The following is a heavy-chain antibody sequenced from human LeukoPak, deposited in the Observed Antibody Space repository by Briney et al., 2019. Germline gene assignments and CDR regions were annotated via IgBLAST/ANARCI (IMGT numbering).Heavy chain of an antibody. CDR2: IYTSGST. D-gene: IGHD3/OR15-3a*01. CDR1: GGSISSGSYY. J-gene: IGHJ4*02. CDR3: AREVEVLSIFGPVYFDY. V-gene: IGHV4-61*02. Sequence: SETLSLTCTVSGGSISSGSYYWSWIRQPAGKGLEWIGRIYTSGSTNYNPSLKSRVTMSVDTSKNQFSLKLSSVTAADTAVYYCAREVEVLSIFGPVYFDYWGQGTLVTVSS.